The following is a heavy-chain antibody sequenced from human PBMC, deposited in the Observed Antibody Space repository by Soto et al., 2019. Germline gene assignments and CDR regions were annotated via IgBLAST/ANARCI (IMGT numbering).Heavy chain of an antibody. CDR3: ASVQGRNSRDVFDY. CDR2: SNPSGGST. D-gene: IGHD6-6*01. J-gene: IGHJ4*02. Sequence: ASVKVSCKASGYTFSSYYIHWVRQAPGKGLEWMGISNPSGGSTSYAQKFQGRVTMTSDTSTNTVYIELSSLRSEDTAVYYCASVQGRNSRDVFDYWGQGTMVTVYS. CDR1: GYTFSSYY. V-gene: IGHV1-46*01.